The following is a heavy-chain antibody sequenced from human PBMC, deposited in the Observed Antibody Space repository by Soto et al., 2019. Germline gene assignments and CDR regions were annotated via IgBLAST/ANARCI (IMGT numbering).Heavy chain of an antibody. Sequence: ASVKVSCKASGYTFTGYYMHWVRQAPGQGLEWMGWINPNSGGTNYAQKFQGWVTMTRDTSISTAYMELSRLRSDDTAVYYCARDLSPVYDILTTNWFDPWGLGTLVTVSS. CDR2: INPNSGGT. CDR3: ARDLSPVYDILTTNWFDP. J-gene: IGHJ5*02. D-gene: IGHD3-9*01. V-gene: IGHV1-2*04. CDR1: GYTFTGYY.